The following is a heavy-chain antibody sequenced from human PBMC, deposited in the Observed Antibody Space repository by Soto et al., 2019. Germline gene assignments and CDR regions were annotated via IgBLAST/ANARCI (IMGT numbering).Heavy chain of an antibody. V-gene: IGHV4-4*02. Sequence: SDTLSLHWAVPVGSVNTDYCCSWVRQPPWKGLEWIREVHHSGTTNYIQSLTSRLTMSVDNSGNQVFLELTSVAAADTAVYYCERGVSYRWVYWGQGTLINVSS. J-gene: IGHJ4*02. CDR2: VHHSGTT. CDR1: VGSVNTDYC. CDR3: ERGVSYRWVY. D-gene: IGHD3-16*02.